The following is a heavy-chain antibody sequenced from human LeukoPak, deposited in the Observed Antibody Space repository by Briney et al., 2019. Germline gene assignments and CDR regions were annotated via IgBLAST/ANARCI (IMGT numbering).Heavy chain of an antibody. CDR1: GYTFTGYY. V-gene: IGHV1-69*13. D-gene: IGHD5-24*01. CDR2: IIPIFGTA. CDR3: ARDPDGYSYYFDY. J-gene: IGHJ4*02. Sequence: SVKVSCKASGYTFTGYYMHWVRQAPGQGLEWMGGIIPIFGTANYAQKFQGRVTITADESTSTAYMELSSLRSEDTAVYYCARDPDGYSYYFDYWGQGTLVTVSS.